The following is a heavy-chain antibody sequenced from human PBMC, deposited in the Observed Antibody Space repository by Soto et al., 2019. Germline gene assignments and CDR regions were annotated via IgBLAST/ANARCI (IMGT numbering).Heavy chain of an antibody. V-gene: IGHV3-30*18. D-gene: IGHD2-15*01. CDR2: ISYDGSNK. CDR3: AKDLGYCSGGSCRWGMDV. Sequence: QVQLVESGGGVVQPGRSLRLSCAASGFTFSSYGMHWVRQAPGKGLEWVAVISYDGSNKYYADSVKGRFTISRDNSKNTLYLQMNSLRAEDTAVYYCAKDLGYCSGGSCRWGMDVWGQGTTVTVSS. CDR1: GFTFSSYG. J-gene: IGHJ6*02.